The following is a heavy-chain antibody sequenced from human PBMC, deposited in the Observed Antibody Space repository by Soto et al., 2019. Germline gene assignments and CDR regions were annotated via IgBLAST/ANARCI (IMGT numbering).Heavy chain of an antibody. CDR3: ARGSSGWYGGEPFDY. D-gene: IGHD6-19*01. J-gene: IGHJ4*02. V-gene: IGHV1-69*13. CDR1: GGSFSSYA. CDR2: IIPIFGTA. Sequence: SVKVSCKASGGSFSSYAISWVRQAPGQGLEWMGGIIPIFGTANYAQKFQGRVTITADESTSTAYMELSSLRSEDTAVYYCARGSSGWYGGEPFDYWGQGTLVTVSS.